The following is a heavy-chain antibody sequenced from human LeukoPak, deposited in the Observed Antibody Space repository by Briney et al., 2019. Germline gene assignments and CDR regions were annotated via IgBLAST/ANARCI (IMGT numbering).Heavy chain of an antibody. Sequence: GGSLRLSCAASGFTFSNYWMHWVRQAPGKGLVWVSRIKGDGSHTIYADSVKGRFTISRDNAKNTLYLQMNSLRAEDTALYHCARGSSYSSSSAVDYWGQGTLVTVSS. CDR3: ARGSSYSSSSAVDY. V-gene: IGHV3-74*01. CDR1: GFTFSNYW. D-gene: IGHD6-6*01. CDR2: IKGDGSHT. J-gene: IGHJ4*02.